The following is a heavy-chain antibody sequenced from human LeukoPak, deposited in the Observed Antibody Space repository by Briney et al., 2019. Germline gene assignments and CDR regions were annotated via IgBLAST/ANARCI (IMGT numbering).Heavy chain of an antibody. CDR3: ARDGSSGGRLDP. Sequence: PSETLSLTCTVSGGSISSSSYYWGWIRQPPGKGLEWIGYIYYSGSTNYNPSLKSRVTISVDTSKNQFSLKLSSVTAADTAVYYCARDGSSGGRLDPWGQGTLVTVSS. CDR2: IYYSGST. CDR1: GGSISSSSYY. J-gene: IGHJ5*02. D-gene: IGHD6-19*01. V-gene: IGHV4-61*01.